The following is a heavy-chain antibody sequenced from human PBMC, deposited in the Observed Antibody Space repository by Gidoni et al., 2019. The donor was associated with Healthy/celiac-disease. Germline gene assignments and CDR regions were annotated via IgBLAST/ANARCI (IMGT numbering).Heavy chain of an antibody. J-gene: IGHJ5*02. CDR3: ARFPPGVTNHQNWFDP. D-gene: IGHD2-21*02. CDR2: IYYSGST. CDR1: GGSISSGGYY. V-gene: IGHV4-31*03. Sequence: QVQLQESGPGLVKPSQTLSLTCTVSGGSISSGGYYWSWIRQHPGKGLEWIGYIYYSGSTYYNPSLKSRVTISVDTSKNQFSLKLSSVTAADTAVYYCARFPPGVTNHQNWFDPWGQGTLVTVSS.